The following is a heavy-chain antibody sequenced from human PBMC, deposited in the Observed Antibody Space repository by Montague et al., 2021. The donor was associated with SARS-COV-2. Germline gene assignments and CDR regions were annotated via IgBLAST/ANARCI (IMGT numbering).Heavy chain of an antibody. J-gene: IGHJ4*02. CDR2: ISGSGGST. CDR1: GFTFSSYA. V-gene: IGHV3-23*01. CDR3: AKEAPNYDILTGYYRRGGFDY. D-gene: IGHD3-9*01. Sequence: SLRLSCAASGFTFSSYAMSWVRQAPGKGLEWVSAISGSGGSTYYADSVKGRFTISRDNSKNTLYLQMNSPRAEDTAVYYCAKEAPNYDILTGYYRRGGFDYWGQGTLVTVSS.